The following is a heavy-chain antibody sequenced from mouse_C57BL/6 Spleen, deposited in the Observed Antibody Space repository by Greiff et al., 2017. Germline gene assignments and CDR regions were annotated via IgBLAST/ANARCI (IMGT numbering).Heavy chain of an antibody. V-gene: IGHV1-4*01. CDR1: GYTFTSYT. D-gene: IGHD3-2*02. Sequence: QVQLKQSGAELARPGASVKMSCKASGYTFTSYTMHWVKQRPGQGLEWIGYINPSSGYTKYNQKFKDKATLTADKSSSTAYMQLSSLTSEDSAVYYCASPDSSGYVRFAYWGQGTLVTVSA. J-gene: IGHJ3*01. CDR2: INPSSGYT. CDR3: ASPDSSGYVRFAY.